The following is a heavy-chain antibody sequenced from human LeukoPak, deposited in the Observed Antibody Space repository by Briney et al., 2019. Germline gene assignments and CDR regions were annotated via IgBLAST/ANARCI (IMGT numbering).Heavy chain of an antibody. V-gene: IGHV3-20*04. D-gene: IGHD6-19*01. CDR2: INWNGGST. CDR3: ARRIAVAGYWYFDL. J-gene: IGHJ2*01. Sequence: GGSLRLSCAASGFTFDDYGMSWVRQVPGKGLEWVSGINWNGGSTGYADSVKGRFTISRDNAKKSLYLQMNSLRAEDTALYYCARRIAVAGYWYFDLWGRGTLVTVSS. CDR1: GFTFDDYG.